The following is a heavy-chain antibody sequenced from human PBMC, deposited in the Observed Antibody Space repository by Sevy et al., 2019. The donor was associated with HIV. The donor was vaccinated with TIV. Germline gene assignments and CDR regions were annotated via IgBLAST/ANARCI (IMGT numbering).Heavy chain of an antibody. V-gene: IGHV3-33*01. Sequence: GGSLRLSCEASGFTFSAYGMHWVRQAPGKGLEWVANIWYDGSKKYYADSVKGRFTISRDNSKNTLYLQMNSLRAEDTALYYCAREGVPAAIGFDYWGQRSLVTVSS. CDR3: AREGVPAAIGFDY. CDR2: IWYDGSKK. J-gene: IGHJ4*02. D-gene: IGHD2-2*01. CDR1: GFTFSAYG.